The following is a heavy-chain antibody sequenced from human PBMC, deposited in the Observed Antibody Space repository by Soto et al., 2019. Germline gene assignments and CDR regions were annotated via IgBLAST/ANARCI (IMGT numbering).Heavy chain of an antibody. V-gene: IGHV4-39*07. CDR2: IYYGGNT. CDR1: GGSISSSSYS. Sequence: PAETLSLTCIVSGGSISSSSYSWAWIRQPPGKGLEWIGTIYYGGNTYYNPSLKRRVTISVDTSKKQFSLELTSVTAADTAVYYCARDKITGLFDYWGQGTLVTVSS. CDR3: ARDKITGLFDY. D-gene: IGHD2-8*02. J-gene: IGHJ4*02.